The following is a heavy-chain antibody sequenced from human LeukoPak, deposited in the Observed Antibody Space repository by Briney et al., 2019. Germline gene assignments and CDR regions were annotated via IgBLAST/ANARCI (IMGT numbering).Heavy chain of an antibody. J-gene: IGHJ4*02. CDR3: ARVKFGDYYYDSSCYPGY. CDR1: GYTFTSYG. CDR2: ISAYNGNT. V-gene: IGHV1-18*01. D-gene: IGHD3-22*01. Sequence: ASLKVSCKASGYTFTSYGISWVRQARGQGLEWMGWISAYNGNTNYAQKLQGRVTMTTDTSTSTAYVYLRRLRSDAAAVYYCARVKFGDYYYDSSCYPGYRGQGTLVT.